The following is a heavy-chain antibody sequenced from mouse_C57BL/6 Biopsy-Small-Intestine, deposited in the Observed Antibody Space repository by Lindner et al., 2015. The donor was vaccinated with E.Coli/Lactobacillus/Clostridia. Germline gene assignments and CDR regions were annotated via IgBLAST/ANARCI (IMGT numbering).Heavy chain of an antibody. CDR3: ARGSIYDGYYRYFDV. J-gene: IGHJ1*03. Sequence: LQESGPELVKPGASVKISCKASGYSFASYYIHWVKQRPGQGLEWIGWIYPGSGNTKYNEKFKGKATLTADTSSSTAYMQLSSLTSEDSAVYYCARGSIYDGYYRYFDVWGTGTTVTVSS. CDR1: GYSFASYY. V-gene: IGHV1-66*01. D-gene: IGHD2-3*01. CDR2: IYPGSGNT.